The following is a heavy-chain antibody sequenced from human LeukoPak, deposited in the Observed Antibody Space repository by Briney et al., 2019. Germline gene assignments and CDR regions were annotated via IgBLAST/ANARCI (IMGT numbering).Heavy chain of an antibody. CDR3: ARDRVCSGLLDY. CDR1: GGSISSYY. Sequence: TPSETLSLTCTVSGGSISSYYWSWIRQPPGKGLEWIGYIYYSGSANYNPSLKSRVTISVDTSKNQFSLKLSSVTAADTAVYYCARDRVCSGLLDYWGQGTLVTVSS. CDR2: IYYSGSA. V-gene: IGHV4-59*01. J-gene: IGHJ4*02. D-gene: IGHD2-15*01.